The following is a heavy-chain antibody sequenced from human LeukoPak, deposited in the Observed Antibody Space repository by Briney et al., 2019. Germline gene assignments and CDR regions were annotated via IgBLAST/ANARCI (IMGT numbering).Heavy chain of an antibody. CDR3: ARDKGTSYLSSFDY. D-gene: IGHD6-6*01. J-gene: IGHJ4*02. CDR1: GGSISTYY. CDR2: INHGLST. V-gene: IGHV4-34*01. Sequence: SSETLSLTCTVSGGSISTYYWSWIRQAPGKGLEWIGEINHGLSTNYNPSLKSRVTLSVDTSKNQFSLKLNSVTAADTAVYYCARDKGTSYLSSFDYWGQGTLVTVSS.